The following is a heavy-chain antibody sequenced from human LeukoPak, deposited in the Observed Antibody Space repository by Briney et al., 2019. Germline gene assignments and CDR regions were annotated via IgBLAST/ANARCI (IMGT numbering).Heavy chain of an antibody. CDR3: ASLTYGDYGTSLDY. CDR1: GGSISSGGYY. D-gene: IGHD4-17*01. J-gene: IGHJ4*02. Sequence: PSQTLSLTCTVSGGSISSGGYYWSWIRQHPGKGLEWIGYIYYSGSPYYNPSLKGRVTISLDTSKNQFSLKLSSVTAADTAVYYCASLTYGDYGTSLDYWGQGTLVTVSS. V-gene: IGHV4-31*03. CDR2: IYYSGSP.